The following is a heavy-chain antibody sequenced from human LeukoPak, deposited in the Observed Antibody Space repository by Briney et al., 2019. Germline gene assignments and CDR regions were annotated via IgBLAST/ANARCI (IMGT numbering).Heavy chain of an antibody. D-gene: IGHD3-10*01. CDR1: GFTFSSYS. V-gene: IGHV3-21*01. CDR3: ASEIRAYGSGSYYNDDDY. Sequence: GGSLRLSCAASGFTFSSYSMNWVRQAPGKGLEWVSSISSSSYIYYADSVKGRFTISRDNAKNSLYLQMNSLRAEDTAVYYCASEIRAYGSGSYYNDDDYWGQGTLVTVSS. CDR2: ISSSSYI. J-gene: IGHJ4*02.